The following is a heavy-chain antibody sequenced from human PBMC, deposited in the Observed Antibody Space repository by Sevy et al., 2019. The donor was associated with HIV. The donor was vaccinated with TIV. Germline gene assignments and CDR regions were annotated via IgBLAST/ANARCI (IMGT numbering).Heavy chain of an antibody. Sequence: GGSLRLSCAASGFTFSSYAMSWVRQAPGKGLEWVSAISGSGGSTYYADSVKGRFTISRDNSKNTLYLQMNSLRAEDTAVYYCAKSLGLDTAMMGDAFDIWGQGTMVTVSS. CDR1: GFTFSSYA. D-gene: IGHD5-18*01. CDR2: ISGSGGST. V-gene: IGHV3-23*01. CDR3: AKSLGLDTAMMGDAFDI. J-gene: IGHJ3*02.